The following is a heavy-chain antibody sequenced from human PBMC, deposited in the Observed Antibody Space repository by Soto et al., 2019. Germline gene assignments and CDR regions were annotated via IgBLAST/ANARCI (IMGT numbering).Heavy chain of an antibody. CDR2: IYYSGST. CDR3: ARHVGYCSGGSCYPTGP. J-gene: IGHJ5*02. Sequence: SETLSLTCTVSGGSISSSSYYWGWIRQPPGKGLEWIGSIYYSGSTYCNPSLKSRVTISVDTSKNQFSLKLSSVTAADTAVYYCARHVGYCSGGSCYPTGPWGQGTLVTVSS. CDR1: GGSISSSSYY. V-gene: IGHV4-39*01. D-gene: IGHD2-15*01.